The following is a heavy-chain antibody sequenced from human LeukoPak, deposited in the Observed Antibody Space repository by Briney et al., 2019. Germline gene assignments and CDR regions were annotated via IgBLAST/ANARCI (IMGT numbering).Heavy chain of an antibody. J-gene: IGHJ4*02. CDR2: ISYDGSNK. V-gene: IGHV3-30*18. Sequence: PGGSLRLSCAASGFTFSSYGMHWVRQAPGKGLEWVAVISYDGSNKYYADSVKGRFTISRDSSKNTLYLQMDSLRAEDTAVYYCAKDRITGTPYYFDYWGQGTLVTVSS. D-gene: IGHD1-20*01. CDR3: AKDRITGTPYYFDY. CDR1: GFTFSSYG.